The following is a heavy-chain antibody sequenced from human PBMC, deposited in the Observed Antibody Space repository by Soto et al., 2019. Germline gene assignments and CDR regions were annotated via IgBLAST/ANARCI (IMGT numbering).Heavy chain of an antibody. V-gene: IGHV3-30*18. CDR1: GFSLSSYG. J-gene: IGHJ3*01. CDR2: ISYRGDYQ. Sequence: QVQLVESGGGVVQPGTSLRLSCVTSGFSLSSYGMHWVRQAPGKGLEWVADISYRGDYQYYGDSVRGRFAISRDNSKSTVYLQLNSLRFEDTAVYYCAKDRGHIAVAAITWGGDFQVWGQGTMVTVSS. CDR3: AKDRGHIAVAAITWGGDFQV. D-gene: IGHD6-19*01.